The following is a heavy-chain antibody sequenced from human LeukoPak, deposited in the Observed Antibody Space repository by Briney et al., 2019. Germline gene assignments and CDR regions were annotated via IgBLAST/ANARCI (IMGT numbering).Heavy chain of an antibody. J-gene: IGHJ4*02. CDR3: ANNLVGAKGTFDY. V-gene: IGHV3-30*18. CDR2: ISYDGSNK. Sequence: GGSLRLSCAASGFTFSSYGMHWVRQAPGRGLEWVAVISYDGSNKYYADSVKGRFTISRDNSKNTLYLQMNSLRAEDTAVYYCANNLVGAKGTFDYWGQGTLVTVSS. D-gene: IGHD1-26*01. CDR1: GFTFSSYG.